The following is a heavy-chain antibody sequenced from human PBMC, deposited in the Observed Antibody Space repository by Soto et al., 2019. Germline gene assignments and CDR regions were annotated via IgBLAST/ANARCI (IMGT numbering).Heavy chain of an antibody. CDR2: INHSGST. J-gene: IGHJ6*02. CDR1: GGSFSGYY. V-gene: IGHV4-34*01. D-gene: IGHD3-10*01. CDR3: ARDSLLWFGESGGMDV. Sequence: SETLSLTCAVYGGSFSGYYWSWIRQPPGKGLEWIGEINHSGSTNYNPSLKSRVTISVDTSKNQFSLKLSSVTAADTAVYYCARDSLLWFGESGGMDVCGQGTTVTVSS.